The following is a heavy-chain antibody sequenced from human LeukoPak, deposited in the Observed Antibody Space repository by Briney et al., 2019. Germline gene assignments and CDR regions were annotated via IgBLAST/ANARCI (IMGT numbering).Heavy chain of an antibody. Sequence: GGSLRLSCAASEFTFSSSWMTWVRQAPGKGLEWVANINQDGSGIYYVDSVKGRFTISGDSSKNTLYLQMNRLRAEDTAVYYCARALSSRWSALDYWGQGTLVTVSS. CDR3: ARALSSRWSALDY. CDR2: INQDGSGI. D-gene: IGHD6-13*01. V-gene: IGHV3-7*02. J-gene: IGHJ4*02. CDR1: EFTFSSSW.